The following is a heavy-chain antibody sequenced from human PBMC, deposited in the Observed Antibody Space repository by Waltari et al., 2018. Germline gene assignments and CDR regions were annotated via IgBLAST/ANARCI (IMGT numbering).Heavy chain of an antibody. V-gene: IGHV1-3*03. CDR1: GYTFTSYA. CDR2: INAGNGNT. J-gene: IGHJ6*03. Sequence: QVQLVQSGAEVKKPGASVQVSCKASGYTFTSYAMHWVRQAPGQRLEWMGWINAGNGNTKYSQEFQGRVTITRDTSASTAYMELSSLRSEDMAVYYCARGGQLGFSDYYYMDVWGKGTTVTVSS. CDR3: ARGGQLGFSDYYYMDV. D-gene: IGHD6-6*01.